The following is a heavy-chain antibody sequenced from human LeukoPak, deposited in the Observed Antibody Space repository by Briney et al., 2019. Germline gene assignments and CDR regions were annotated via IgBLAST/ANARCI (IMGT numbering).Heavy chain of an antibody. J-gene: IGHJ6*03. V-gene: IGHV3-48*04. CDR3: ARDIAAARPPYYYYYTDV. CDR2: ISSSCSTI. Sequence: GGSLRLSCAASGFTFSSYAMSWVRQAPGKGLEWVSYISSSCSTIYYADSVKGRFTISRGNAKNSLYLQMNSLRAEETARYYCARDIAAARPPYYYYYTDVWGKGTTVTIS. D-gene: IGHD6-13*01. CDR1: GFTFSSYA.